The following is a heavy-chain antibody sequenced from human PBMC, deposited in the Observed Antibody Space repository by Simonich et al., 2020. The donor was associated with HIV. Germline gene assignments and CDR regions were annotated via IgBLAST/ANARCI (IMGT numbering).Heavy chain of an antibody. CDR1: GFIFRSYG. D-gene: IGHD1-20*01. CDR2: ICDNGSNK. CDR3: ARDFITGAAPDY. J-gene: IGHJ4*02. Sequence: QVQLVESGGGVVQPGRSLRLSCAASGFIFRSYGMHWVRQAPGKGLEWEGGICDNGSNKYYADSVRGRFTISRDNSTNTLYLQMNSLSAEDTAVYYCARDFITGAAPDYWGQGTLVTVSS. V-gene: IGHV3-33*01.